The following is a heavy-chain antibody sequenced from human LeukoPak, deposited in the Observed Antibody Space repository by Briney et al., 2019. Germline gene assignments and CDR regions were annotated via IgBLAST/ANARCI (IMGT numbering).Heavy chain of an antibody. D-gene: IGHD1-26*01. CDR3: ARDTRGASAFDI. CDR1: GYTFTGYY. J-gene: IGHJ3*02. Sequence: ASVKVSCKASGYTFTGYYMHWVRQAPGQGLEWMGWINPNSGGTNYAQKFQGRVTMTRDASISTAYMELSRLRSDDTAVYYCARDTRGASAFDIWGQGTMVTVSS. CDR2: INPNSGGT. V-gene: IGHV1-2*02.